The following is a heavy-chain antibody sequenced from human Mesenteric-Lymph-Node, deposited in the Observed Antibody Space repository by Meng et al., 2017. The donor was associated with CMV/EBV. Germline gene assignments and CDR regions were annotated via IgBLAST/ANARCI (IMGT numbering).Heavy chain of an antibody. V-gene: IGHV1-2*02. CDR3: ARVPTDILPDQHFDY. Sequence: ASVKVSCKASGGTFSSHAINWVRQAPGQGLEWMGWINPNSGVTKSAQKFQGRLTMTRDTSISTAYMEVSRLRSDDTAIYYCARVPTDILPDQHFDYWGQGTLVTVSS. CDR2: INPNSGVT. J-gene: IGHJ4*02. CDR1: GGTFSSHA. D-gene: IGHD3-9*01.